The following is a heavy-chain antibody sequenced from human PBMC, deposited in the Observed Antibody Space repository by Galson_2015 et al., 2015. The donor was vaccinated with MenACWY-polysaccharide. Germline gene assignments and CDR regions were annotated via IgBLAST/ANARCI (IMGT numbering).Heavy chain of an antibody. CDR3: ARDSENLDY. CDR1: GYILTNYA. D-gene: IGHD6-19*01. J-gene: IGHJ4*02. CDR2: ISAGNGRT. V-gene: IGHV1-3*01. Sequence: SVKVSCKASGYILTNYAMHWVRQAPGQSFEWMGWISAGNGRTEYSQKFQVRVTITSDTSASTAYMEVSSLRSEDTAVYYCARDSENLDYWVQRTLVTVSS.